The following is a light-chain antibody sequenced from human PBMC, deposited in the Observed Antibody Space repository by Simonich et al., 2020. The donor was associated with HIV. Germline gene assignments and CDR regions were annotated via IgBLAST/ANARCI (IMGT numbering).Light chain of an antibody. CDR3: QQYHNYYT. Sequence: DIQMTQSPSTLSASVGDRVTITCRASQSINSLLAWYQQKPGKAPKLLIYKASSLESGVPSRFSGSGSGTEFTLTISSLQPDDFATYYCQQYHNYYTFGQGTKLEIK. CDR1: QSINSL. V-gene: IGKV1-5*03. CDR2: KAS. J-gene: IGKJ2*01.